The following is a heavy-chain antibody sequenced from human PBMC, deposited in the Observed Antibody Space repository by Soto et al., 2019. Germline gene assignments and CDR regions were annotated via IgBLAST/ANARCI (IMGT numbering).Heavy chain of an antibody. CDR2: ILGGSGKT. CDR1: GFTFSSYA. J-gene: IGHJ4*02. Sequence: EVQLLESGGGLVQPGGSLRLSCATSGFTFSSYAMTWVRQAPGKGLEWVALILGGSGKTYYADSVKGRFTISRDNSKNTLSLQMNSLRAADSAVYYCVRGGSRGGSGDDYWGQGTLVTVSS. V-gene: IGHV3-23*01. D-gene: IGHD3-16*01. CDR3: VRGGSRGGSGDDY.